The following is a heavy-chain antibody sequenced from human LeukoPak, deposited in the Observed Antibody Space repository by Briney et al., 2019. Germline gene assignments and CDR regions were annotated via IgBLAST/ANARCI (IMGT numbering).Heavy chain of an antibody. CDR3: AKEMATIKGFDY. D-gene: IGHD5-24*01. V-gene: IGHV3-30*18. J-gene: IGHJ4*02. Sequence: GRSLRLSCAASGFTFSSYGMHWVRQAPGKGLEWVAVISYDGSNKYYADSVKGRLTISRDNSKNALYLQMNSLRAEDTAVYYCAKEMATIKGFDYWGQGTLVTVSS. CDR1: GFTFSSYG. CDR2: ISYDGSNK.